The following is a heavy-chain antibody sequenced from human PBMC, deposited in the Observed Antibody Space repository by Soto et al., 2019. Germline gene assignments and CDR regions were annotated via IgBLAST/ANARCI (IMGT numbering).Heavy chain of an antibody. Sequence: EVQLVESGRGLVQPGCSLRLSCAASGVTFNKSWMHWVRQDPGKWRVWVSLISSDGIDTIYAGSVRGRFAVSRDNAKNMLFLQINSLTADDTAIYYCVRGWIPDQHVGYLQFWGQGTRVTVSS. CDR1: GVTFNKSW. V-gene: IGHV3-74*01. CDR3: VRGWIPDQHVGYLQF. D-gene: IGHD1-26*01. J-gene: IGHJ4*02. CDR2: ISSDGIDT.